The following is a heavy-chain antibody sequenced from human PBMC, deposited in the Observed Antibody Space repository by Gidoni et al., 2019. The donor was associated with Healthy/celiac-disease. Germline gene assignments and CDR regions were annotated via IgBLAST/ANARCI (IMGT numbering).Heavy chain of an antibody. V-gene: IGHV3-23*01. CDR1: GFTFSSYA. CDR3: AKGRYYDSSGLQDY. D-gene: IGHD3-22*01. CDR2: ISGSGGST. J-gene: IGHJ4*02. Sequence: EVQLLESGGGLVQPGGSLRLSCAASGFTFSSYAMSWVRPAPGKGLEWVSAISGSGGSTYYADSVKGRFTISRDNSKNTLYLQMNSLRAEDTAVYYCAKGRYYDSSGLQDYWGQGTLVTVSS.